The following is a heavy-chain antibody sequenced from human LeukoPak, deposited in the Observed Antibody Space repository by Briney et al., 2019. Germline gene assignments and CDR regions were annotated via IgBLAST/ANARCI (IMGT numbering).Heavy chain of an antibody. J-gene: IGHJ3*02. CDR2: ISSSSSTI. CDR3: ARDRAPTYYYDSSDAFDI. Sequence: GGSLRLSCAASGFTFSSYSMNWVRQAPGKGLEWVSYISSSSSTIYYADSVKGRFTISRDNAKNSLYLQMNSLRAEDTAVYYCARDRAPTYYYDSSDAFDIWGQGTMVTVSS. CDR1: GFTFSSYS. D-gene: IGHD3-22*01. V-gene: IGHV3-48*04.